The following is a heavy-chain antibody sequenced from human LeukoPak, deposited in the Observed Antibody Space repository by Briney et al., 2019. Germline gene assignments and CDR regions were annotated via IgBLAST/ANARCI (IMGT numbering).Heavy chain of an antibody. Sequence: GGSLRLSCAASGFTFSTYGMSWVRQAPGKGLEWVSAISSGGGSTYYADSVKGRFTISRDNSKNTLYLQMNSLRAEDTAVYYCAGGGPFDYWGQGTLVTVSS. CDR2: ISSGGGST. J-gene: IGHJ4*02. D-gene: IGHD3-16*01. CDR1: GFTFSTYG. CDR3: AGGGPFDY. V-gene: IGHV3-23*01.